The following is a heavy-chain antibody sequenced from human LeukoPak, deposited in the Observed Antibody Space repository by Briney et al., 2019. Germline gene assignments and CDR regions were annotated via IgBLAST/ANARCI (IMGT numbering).Heavy chain of an antibody. CDR3: ARDQSNEGFDP. Sequence: SETLSLTCTVSGYSISSGYYWGWIRQPPGKGLEWIGSMYHSGSTYYNSSLKSRVTILVDTSKNQFSLKLSSVTAADTAVYYCARDQSNEGFDPWGQGTLVTVSS. CDR2: MYHSGST. J-gene: IGHJ5*02. CDR1: GYSISSGYY. V-gene: IGHV4-38-2*02. D-gene: IGHD1-1*01.